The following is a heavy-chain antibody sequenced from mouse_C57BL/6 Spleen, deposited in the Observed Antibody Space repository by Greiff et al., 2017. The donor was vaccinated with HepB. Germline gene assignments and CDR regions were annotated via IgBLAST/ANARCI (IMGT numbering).Heavy chain of an antibody. V-gene: IGHV1-64*01. CDR1: GYTFTSYW. Sequence: QVQLQQPGAELVKPGASVKLSCKASGYTFTSYWMHWVKQRPGQGLEWIGMIHPNSGSTNYNEKFKSKATLTVDKSSSTACMQLSSLTSEDSAVYYCARDYYGSSWDWGQGTLVTVSA. D-gene: IGHD1-1*01. CDR2: IHPNSGST. J-gene: IGHJ3*01. CDR3: ARDYYGSSWD.